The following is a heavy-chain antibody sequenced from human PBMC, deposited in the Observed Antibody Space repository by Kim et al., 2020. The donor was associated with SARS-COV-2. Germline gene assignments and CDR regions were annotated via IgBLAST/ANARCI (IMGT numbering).Heavy chain of an antibody. D-gene: IGHD2-2*01. CDR1: GFTFGDYA. V-gene: IGHV3-49*04. Sequence: GGSLRLSCTASGFTFGDYAMSWVRQAPGKGLEWVGFIRSKAYGGTTEYAASVKGRFTISRDDSKSIAYLQMNSLKTEDTAVYYCTRRGYCSSTSCYFYYYYYGMDVWGQGTTVTVSS. CDR2: IRSKAYGGTT. CDR3: TRRGYCSSTSCYFYYYYYGMDV. J-gene: IGHJ6*02.